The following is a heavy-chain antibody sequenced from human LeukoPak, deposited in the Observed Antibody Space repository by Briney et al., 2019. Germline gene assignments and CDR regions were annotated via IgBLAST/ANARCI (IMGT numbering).Heavy chain of an antibody. CDR3: ARGWSDTAMVNDAFDI. D-gene: IGHD5-18*01. J-gene: IGHJ3*02. CDR1: GDSIINDNW. Sequence: SETLSLTCVVSGDSIINDNWLSWVRQPPGEGLEWIGEMHHAGRTNRNPSLKDRVILSMDTSKNQFSLKLSSVTAADTAVYYCARGWSDTAMVNDAFDIWGQGTMVTVSS. CDR2: MHHAGRT. V-gene: IGHV4-4*02.